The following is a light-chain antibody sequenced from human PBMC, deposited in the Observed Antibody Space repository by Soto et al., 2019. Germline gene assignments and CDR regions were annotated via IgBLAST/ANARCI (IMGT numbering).Light chain of an antibody. CDR2: GAS. CDR3: QLYGSSPGLT. Sequence: EIVLTQSPGTLSLSPGERATLSCRASQSVSSSNLAWYQQKPGQAPRLLIYGASSRATGIPDRFSGSGSGTAFTLTISRLEPDDFAVYYCQLYGSSPGLTFGGGTKVEIK. J-gene: IGKJ4*01. V-gene: IGKV3-20*01. CDR1: QSVSSSN.